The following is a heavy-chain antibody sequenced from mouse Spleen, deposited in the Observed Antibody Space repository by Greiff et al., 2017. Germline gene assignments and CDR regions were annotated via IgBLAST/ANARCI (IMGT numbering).Heavy chain of an antibody. CDR3: VRNVGRPHWYFDV. CDR2: SRSKANDYTT. V-gene: IGHV7-1*01. CDR1: GFTFSDFY. J-gene: IGHJ1*01. Sequence: EVNVVESGGGLVQSGRSLRVSCATSGFTFSDFYMEWVRQVPGKGLEWIAASRSKANDYTTEYSASVKGRFIVSRDTSQSILNLQMNALRAEDTAIYYCVRNVGRPHWYFDVWGAGTTVTVSS.